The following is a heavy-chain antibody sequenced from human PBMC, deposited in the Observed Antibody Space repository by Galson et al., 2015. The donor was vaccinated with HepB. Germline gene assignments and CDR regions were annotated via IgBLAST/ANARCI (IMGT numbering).Heavy chain of an antibody. D-gene: IGHD5-12*01. V-gene: IGHV1-24*01. J-gene: IGHJ4*02. CDR2: FDPEDGET. Sequence: VSCKASGYTFTSYAMHWVRQAPGQRLEWMGGFDPEDGETIYAQKFQGRVTMTEDTSTDTAYMELSSLRSEDTAVYYCATAPLGYSGYEWGQGTLVTVSS. CDR3: ATAPLGYSGYE. CDR1: GYTFTSYA.